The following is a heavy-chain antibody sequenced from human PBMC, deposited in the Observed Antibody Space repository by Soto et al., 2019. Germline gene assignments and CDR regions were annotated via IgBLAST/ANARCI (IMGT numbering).Heavy chain of an antibody. Sequence: XGSLRLSCAASGFTFSSYEMNWVRQAPGKGLEWVSYISTSGSTIYYADSVKSRFTISRDNAKDSLYLQMNSLRAEDTAIYYCARDGYCTSTSCYNPVWGQGTTVTVSS. CDR2: ISTSGSTI. V-gene: IGHV3-48*03. D-gene: IGHD2-2*02. J-gene: IGHJ6*02. CDR1: GFTFSSYE. CDR3: ARDGYCTSTSCYNPV.